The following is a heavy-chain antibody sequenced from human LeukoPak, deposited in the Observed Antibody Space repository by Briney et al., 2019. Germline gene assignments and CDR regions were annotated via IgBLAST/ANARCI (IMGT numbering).Heavy chain of an antibody. D-gene: IGHD3-16*01. CDR3: ARGGGYDAFDI. V-gene: IGHV3-20*04. CDR2: ISWNGGST. J-gene: IGHJ3*02. CDR1: GFTFDDYG. Sequence: GGSLRLSCAASGFTFDDYGMSWVRQAPGKGLEWVSGISWNGGSTGYADSVKGRFTISRDNAKNSLYLQMNSLRAEDTAVYYCARGGGYDAFDIWGQGTMVTVSS.